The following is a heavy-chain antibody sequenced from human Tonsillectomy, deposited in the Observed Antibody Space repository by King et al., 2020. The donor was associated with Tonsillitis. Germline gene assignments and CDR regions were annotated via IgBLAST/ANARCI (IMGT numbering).Heavy chain of an antibody. D-gene: IGHD6-6*01. Sequence: VQLQESGPGLVKPSQTLSLTCTVSGDSISSGSYYWNWIRQHPGKGLEGMGYIYFSGRTYYNPSLKSLVTISIDTAKNQFSLKLSSVTAADTAVYYCARDGRIAALAWYYYYMDVWGKGTTVTVSS. CDR3: ARDGRIAALAWYYYYMDV. CDR2: IYFSGRT. J-gene: IGHJ6*03. CDR1: GDSISSGSYY. V-gene: IGHV4-31*01.